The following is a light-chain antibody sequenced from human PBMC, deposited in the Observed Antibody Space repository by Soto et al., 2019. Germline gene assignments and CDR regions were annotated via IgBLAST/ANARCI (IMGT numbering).Light chain of an antibody. CDR2: GAS. V-gene: IGKV3-20*01. CDR1: ESISSSY. CDR3: QQYGSSPPWT. Sequence: LTQSPGTLSLSPGERATLSCRATESISSSYLAWYQQKPGQAPRLLIYGASSRATGIPDRFSGSGSGTDFTLTISRLEPEDFAVYYCQQYGSSPPWTFGQGTKVDI. J-gene: IGKJ1*01.